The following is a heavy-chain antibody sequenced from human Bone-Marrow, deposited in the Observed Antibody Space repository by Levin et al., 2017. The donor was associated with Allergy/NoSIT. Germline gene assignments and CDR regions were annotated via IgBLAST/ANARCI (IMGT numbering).Heavy chain of an antibody. J-gene: IGHJ6*02. CDR2: INHSGST. CDR1: GGSFSGYY. D-gene: IGHD6-6*01. Sequence: SSETLSLTCAVYGGSFSGYYWSWIRQPPGKGLEWIGEINHSGSTNYNPSLKSRVTISVDTSKNQFSLKLSSVTAADTAVYYCARGAPRGSSSSLDWKYYYYGMDVWGQGTTVTVSS. V-gene: IGHV4-34*01. CDR3: ARGAPRGSSSSLDWKYYYYGMDV.